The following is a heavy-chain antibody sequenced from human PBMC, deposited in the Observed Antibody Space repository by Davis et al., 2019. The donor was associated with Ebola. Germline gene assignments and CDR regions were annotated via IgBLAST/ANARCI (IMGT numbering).Heavy chain of an antibody. CDR1: GFTFFSYA. Sequence: GESLKISCAASGFTFFSYAMHWVRQAPGKGLEWISYIGHSGNTILYADSVKGRFTISRDNAKSSLYLQLNSLRAEDTAVYYCARETFYYGMDVWGQGTTVTVSS. V-gene: IGHV3-48*03. D-gene: IGHD3-3*02. J-gene: IGHJ6*02. CDR2: IGHSGNTI. CDR3: ARETFYYGMDV.